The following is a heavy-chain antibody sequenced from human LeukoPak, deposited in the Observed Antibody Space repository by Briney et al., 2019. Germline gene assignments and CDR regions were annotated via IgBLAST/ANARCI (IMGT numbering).Heavy chain of an antibody. D-gene: IGHD4-17*01. Sequence: GGSLRLSCAASGFTLNSYGMPWSRKAPGKGLKGWHLISYDGTNKNYADSVKGRFIISRDNSKNTLNLQMNSLRAEDTAVYYCAKSGIGGLRGGYFDYWGQGTLVTVSS. CDR1: GFTLNSYG. V-gene: IGHV3-30*18. J-gene: IGHJ4*02. CDR2: ISYDGTNK. CDR3: AKSGIGGLRGGYFDY.